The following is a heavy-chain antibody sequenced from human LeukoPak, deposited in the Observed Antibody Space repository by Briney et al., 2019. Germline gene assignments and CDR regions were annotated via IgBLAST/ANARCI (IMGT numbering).Heavy chain of an antibody. D-gene: IGHD4-23*01. CDR3: ARATNSYGGNSDF. CDR2: ISSYGDNT. CDR1: GFTFSDYT. J-gene: IGHJ4*02. Sequence: PGRSLRLSCVASGFTFSDYTMHWVRQAPGKGLEYVSAISSYGDNTYYANSVKGRFTISRDNSKNTLYLQMGSLRADDMAVYYCARATNSYGGNSDFWGQGTLVTVSS. V-gene: IGHV3-64*01.